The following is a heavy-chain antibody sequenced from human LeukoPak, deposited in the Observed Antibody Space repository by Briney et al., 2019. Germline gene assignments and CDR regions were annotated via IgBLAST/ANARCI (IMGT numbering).Heavy chain of an antibody. J-gene: IGHJ6*03. CDR3: AREETSGYDYYYYMDV. D-gene: IGHD5-12*01. Sequence: SETLSLTCTVSGGSISSYYWSWIRQPPGKGLEWIGYIYYSGSTNYNPSLKSRVTISVDTSKNQFSLKLSSVTAADTAVYYCAREETSGYDYYYYMDVWGKGTTVTVSS. CDR2: IYYSGST. V-gene: IGHV4-59*01. CDR1: GGSISSYY.